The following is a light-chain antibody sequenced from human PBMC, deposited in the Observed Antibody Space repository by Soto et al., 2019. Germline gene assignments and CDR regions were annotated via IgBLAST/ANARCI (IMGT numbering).Light chain of an antibody. J-gene: IGKJ1*01. V-gene: IGKV3-20*01. Sequence: EIVLTQSPGTLSLSPGERATLSCMASQSVSSSYLAWYQQKPGQAPRLLIYGASSRATGTPDRFSGSGSGTDFTLSISRLAPEDFAVYYCQQYGSSPETFGQGTKVDIK. CDR1: QSVSSSY. CDR2: GAS. CDR3: QQYGSSPET.